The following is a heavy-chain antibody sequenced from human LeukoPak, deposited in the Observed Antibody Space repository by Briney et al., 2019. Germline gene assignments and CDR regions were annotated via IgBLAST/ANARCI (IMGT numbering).Heavy chain of an antibody. Sequence: ASVKVSCKASGYTFTDYYIHWVRQARGQGLEWMGWISGYNGDTNYAQKFQGRVTMTKDTSTSTAYMELRSLRSDDTAVYYCARDPSNSSGWKTWFDPWGQGTLVTVSS. CDR2: ISGYNGDT. V-gene: IGHV1-18*04. D-gene: IGHD6-19*01. CDR3: ARDPSNSSGWKTWFDP. CDR1: GYTFTDYY. J-gene: IGHJ5*02.